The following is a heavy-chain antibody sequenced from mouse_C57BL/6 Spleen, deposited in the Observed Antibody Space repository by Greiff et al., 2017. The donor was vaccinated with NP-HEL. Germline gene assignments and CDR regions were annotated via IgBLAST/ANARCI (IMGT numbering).Heavy chain of an antibody. CDR1: GYTFTSYW. CDR3: AREEVTPYFDY. J-gene: IGHJ2*01. V-gene: IGHV1-52*01. Sequence: QVQLQQPGAELVRPGSSVKLSCKASGYTFTSYWMHWVKQRPIQGLEWIGNIDPSDSETHYNQKFKDKATLTVDKSSSTAYMQLSSLTSEDSAVYYGAREEVTPYFDYWGQGTTLTVSS. CDR2: IDPSDSET. D-gene: IGHD2-2*01.